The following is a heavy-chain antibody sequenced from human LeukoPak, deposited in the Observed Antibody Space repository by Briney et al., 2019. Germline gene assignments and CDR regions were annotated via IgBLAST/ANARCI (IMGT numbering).Heavy chain of an antibody. CDR1: GDSISSYY. J-gene: IGHJ4*02. D-gene: IGHD4-17*01. CDR3: ARYRDGDRDISLDY. CDR2: INNRGTT. V-gene: IGHV4-59*08. Sequence: PSETLSHTCTVSGDSISSYYWSWIRQPPGMGLEWIGFINNRGTTSYNPSLKSRVTISRDMSKNQFALKLSSVSAADTAVYYCARYRDGDRDISLDYWGQGTLVTVSS.